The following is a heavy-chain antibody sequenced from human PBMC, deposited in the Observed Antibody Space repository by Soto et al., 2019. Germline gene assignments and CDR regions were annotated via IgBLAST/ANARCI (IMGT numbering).Heavy chain of an antibody. CDR2: ISSSSSYI. Sequence: EVQLVESGGGLVKHRGSLRLSCAASGFTFSSYSMHWVRQAPGKGLEWVSSISSSSSYIYYADSVKGRFTISRGDAKNSLYLQMNSLRAEDTAVYYCARTVNYPPWYYYDMDVWGKGTTVTVSS. V-gene: IGHV3-21*01. D-gene: IGHD4-4*01. J-gene: IGHJ6*03. CDR3: ARTVNYPPWYYYDMDV. CDR1: GFTFSSYS.